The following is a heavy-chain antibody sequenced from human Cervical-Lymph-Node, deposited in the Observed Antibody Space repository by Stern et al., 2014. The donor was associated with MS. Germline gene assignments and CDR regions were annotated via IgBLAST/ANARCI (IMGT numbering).Heavy chain of an antibody. CDR2: ISSRGDHI. V-gene: IGHV3-11*01. CDR3: TRADGSKDDY. J-gene: IGHJ4*02. Sequence: DQLVESGGGLVKPGGSLRLSCAASGFTFSDYYMSWIRQAPGKGLEWISYISSRGDHIEYADSVKGRFTISRDNAKNSLYLQMNSLRAEDTAVYYCTRADGSKDDYWGQGTLVTVSS. D-gene: IGHD3-10*01. CDR1: GFTFSDYY.